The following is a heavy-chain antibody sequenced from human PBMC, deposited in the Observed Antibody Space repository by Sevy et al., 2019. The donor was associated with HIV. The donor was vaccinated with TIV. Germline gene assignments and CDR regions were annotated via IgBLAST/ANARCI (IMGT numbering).Heavy chain of an antibody. D-gene: IGHD3-3*01. Sequence: GGSLRLSCATSGFTFSTYNMNWVRQAPGKGLEWVSSISSGSGFIFYADSVKGRFTISRDSAKNSLDLQMNSLRAEDAAVYYCAREKTILEGRYGMDVWGQGTTVTVSS. CDR2: ISSGSGFI. CDR1: GFTFSTYN. CDR3: AREKTILEGRYGMDV. V-gene: IGHV3-21*01. J-gene: IGHJ6*02.